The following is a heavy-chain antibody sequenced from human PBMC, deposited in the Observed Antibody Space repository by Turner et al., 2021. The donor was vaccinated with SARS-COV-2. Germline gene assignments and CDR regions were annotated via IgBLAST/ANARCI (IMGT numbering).Heavy chain of an antibody. J-gene: IGHJ4*02. D-gene: IGHD3-22*01. V-gene: IGHV3-21*01. Sequence: EVQLVESGGGLVKPGGSLRLSCAASGFTFSSYSMNWVRQAPGKGLEWVSSISSSSSYIYYADSVKGRFTISRDNAKNSLYLQMNSLRAEDTAVYYCARDLNAYYYDSSGLDYWGQGTLVTVSS. CDR1: GFTFSSYS. CDR2: ISSSSSYI. CDR3: ARDLNAYYYDSSGLDY.